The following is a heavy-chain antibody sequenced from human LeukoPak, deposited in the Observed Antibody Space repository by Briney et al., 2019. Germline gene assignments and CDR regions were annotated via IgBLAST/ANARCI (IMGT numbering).Heavy chain of an antibody. Sequence: ASVKVCCKASGYTFTGYYMHWVRQAPGQGLEWMGWINPNSGGTNYAQKFQGWVTMTRDTSISTAYMELSRLRSDDTAVYYCARGGDIVVVVAATLDYWGQGTLVTVSS. CDR2: INPNSGGT. D-gene: IGHD2-15*01. J-gene: IGHJ4*02. CDR3: ARGGDIVVVVAATLDY. CDR1: GYTFTGYY. V-gene: IGHV1-2*04.